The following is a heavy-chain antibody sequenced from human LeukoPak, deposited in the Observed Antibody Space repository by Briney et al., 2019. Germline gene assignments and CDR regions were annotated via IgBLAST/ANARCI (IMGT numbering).Heavy chain of an antibody. Sequence: SETLSLTCAVSGYSITSSSWWGWIRQPPGKGLEWIGYIYHSGTTYYDPSLQSRVTMSVDTSKNQFSLKLSSVTAVDTAVYYCARKENVYYYFDYWGQGTLVTVSS. J-gene: IGHJ4*02. CDR3: ARKENVYYYFDY. D-gene: IGHD3-10*01. CDR2: IYHSGTT. V-gene: IGHV4-28*01. CDR1: GYSITSSSW.